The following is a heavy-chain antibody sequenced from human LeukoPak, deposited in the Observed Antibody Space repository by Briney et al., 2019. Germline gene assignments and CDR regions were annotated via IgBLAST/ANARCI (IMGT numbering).Heavy chain of an antibody. J-gene: IGHJ1*01. CDR2: IRYDGNKN. Sequence: GGSLRLSCIASGFNFSSYGMHWVRQTPGKGLNWVAFIRYDGNKNYYEDTVKGRFTISRDNSKNTVYLQMESLSDEDTAVYYCAKDMITFGGVDFGCWGQGTLVTVSS. CDR3: AKDMITFGGVDFGC. CDR1: GFNFSSYG. V-gene: IGHV3-30*02. D-gene: IGHD3-16*01.